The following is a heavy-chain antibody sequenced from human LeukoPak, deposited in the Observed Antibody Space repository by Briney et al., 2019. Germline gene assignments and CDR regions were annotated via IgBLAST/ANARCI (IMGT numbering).Heavy chain of an antibody. CDR3: ATEVSTSLDP. CDR2: IGDDGYHT. J-gene: IGHJ5*02. Sequence: PGGSLRLSCAASGFTFSSSCMHWVRQTPGKGLVWVSRIGDDGYHTSYADFVKGRFTISRDNAKSTLYLQMNSLRPEDTAVYYCATEVSTSLDPRGQGTLVTVAS. V-gene: IGHV3-74*01. CDR1: GFTFSSSC. D-gene: IGHD5/OR15-5a*01.